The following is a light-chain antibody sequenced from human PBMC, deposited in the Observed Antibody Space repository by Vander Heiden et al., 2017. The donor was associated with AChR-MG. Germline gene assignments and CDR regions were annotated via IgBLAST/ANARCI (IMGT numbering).Light chain of an antibody. Sequence: SYELTQPPSVSVSPGQTARITCPGDALPKTYAYWYQQKSGQAPVLVIYEDSKRPSGIPERFSGSSSGTMATVTISGAQGDDEADYYCYSTDSSGNHVVFGGGAKLTVL. CDR1: ALPKTY. V-gene: IGLV3-10*01. CDR2: EDS. J-gene: IGLJ3*02. CDR3: YSTDSSGNHVV.